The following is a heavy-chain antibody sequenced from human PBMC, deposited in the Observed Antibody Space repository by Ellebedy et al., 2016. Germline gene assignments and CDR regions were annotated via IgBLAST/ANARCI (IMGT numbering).Heavy chain of an antibody. D-gene: IGHD2-8*01. J-gene: IGHJ4*02. Sequence: GGSLRLSCAASGFTFSSYAMSWVRQAPGKGLEWVSAISGSGGSTYYADSVKGRFTISRDNSKSTLYLQMNSLRPDDTAVYSCARGLGFCTNGVCSVFDYWGQGTLVTVSS. CDR3: ARGLGFCTNGVCSVFDY. CDR1: GFTFSSYA. CDR2: ISGSGGST. V-gene: IGHV3-23*01.